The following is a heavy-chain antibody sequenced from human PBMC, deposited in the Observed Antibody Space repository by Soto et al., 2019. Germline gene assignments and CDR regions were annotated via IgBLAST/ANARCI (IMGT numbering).Heavy chain of an antibody. J-gene: IGHJ5*02. D-gene: IGHD2-2*01. V-gene: IGHV4-34*01. CDR1: GGSFSGYY. CDR3: ARGQRDIVVVPAASKDTVNWFDP. CDR2: INHSGST. Sequence: QVQLQQWGAGLLKPSETLSLTCAVYGGSFSGYYWSWIRQPPGKGLEWIGEINHSGSTNYNPSRKSRVTISVDTSKNQFSLKLSSVTAADTAVYYCARGQRDIVVVPAASKDTVNWFDPWGQGTLVTVSS.